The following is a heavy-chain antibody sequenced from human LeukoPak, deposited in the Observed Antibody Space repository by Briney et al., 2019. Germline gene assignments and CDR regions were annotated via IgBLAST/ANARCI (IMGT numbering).Heavy chain of an antibody. CDR3: SREGGAFCPFGY. Sequence: SETLSLTCGVSGGSIRSTNWWSWVRQPPGQGLERIGDISLSGTTNINPSLNGRVTLSLDESRNQLSLTLTSVTAADTAIYYFSREGGAFCPFGYWGQGTLLIVPP. V-gene: IGHV4-4*02. J-gene: IGHJ4*02. CDR1: GGSIRSTNW. D-gene: IGHD2/OR15-2a*01. CDR2: ISLSGTT.